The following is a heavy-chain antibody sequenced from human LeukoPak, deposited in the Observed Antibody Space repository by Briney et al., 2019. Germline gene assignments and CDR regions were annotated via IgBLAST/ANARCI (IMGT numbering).Heavy chain of an antibody. Sequence: GGSLRLSCAASGFTFSRYDLSWVRQAPGKGLEWVSVIYSGGSTYYADSVKGRFTISRDNSKNTLYLQMNSLRAEDTAVYYCARSSSSLDYWGQGTLVTVFS. CDR1: GFTFSRYD. D-gene: IGHD6-13*01. CDR2: IYSGGST. J-gene: IGHJ4*02. CDR3: ARSSSSLDY. V-gene: IGHV3-53*01.